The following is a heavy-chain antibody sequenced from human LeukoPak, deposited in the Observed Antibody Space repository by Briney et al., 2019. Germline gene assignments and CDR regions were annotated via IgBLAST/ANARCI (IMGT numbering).Heavy chain of an antibody. J-gene: IGHJ4*02. V-gene: IGHV3-74*01. CDR2: INTDGSST. Sequence: PGGSLRLSCAASGFTFSSYWMHWVRQTPGKGLVWVSRINTDGSSTNYADSVKGRFTISRDNAKNTLYLQMNSLRAEDTAVYYCARSAASMVRGVGYWGQGTLVTVSS. CDR3: ARSAASMVRGVGY. CDR1: GFTFSSYW. D-gene: IGHD3-10*01.